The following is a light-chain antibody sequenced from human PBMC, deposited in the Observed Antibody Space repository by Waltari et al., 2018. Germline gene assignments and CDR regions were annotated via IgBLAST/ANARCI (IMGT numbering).Light chain of an antibody. Sequence: QSALTQAASVSGSPGQSITMSCTATNRDVGSYNIVSWYQQNPGEAPQLMIFEVTKRPSGVSNRFSGSKSGNTASLTISGLQAEDEAHYYCFSYAGSRNWVFGGGTKLTVL. J-gene: IGLJ3*02. CDR2: EVT. CDR1: NRDVGSYNI. CDR3: FSYAGSRNWV. V-gene: IGLV2-23*02.